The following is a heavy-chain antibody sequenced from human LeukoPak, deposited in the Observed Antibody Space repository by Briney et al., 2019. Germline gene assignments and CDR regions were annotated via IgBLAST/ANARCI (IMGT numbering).Heavy chain of an antibody. Sequence: GGSLRLSCAASGFTFSSYALSWVRQAPGKGLEWVSTISGSGGSTFYADSVKGRFIISRDNSKNTLFLQMNRLRAEDTAEYYCATDRLYYYESSGSPFDHWGQGTLVSVSS. J-gene: IGHJ4*02. D-gene: IGHD3-22*01. CDR2: ISGSGGST. CDR3: ATDRLYYYESSGSPFDH. CDR1: GFTFSSYA. V-gene: IGHV3-23*01.